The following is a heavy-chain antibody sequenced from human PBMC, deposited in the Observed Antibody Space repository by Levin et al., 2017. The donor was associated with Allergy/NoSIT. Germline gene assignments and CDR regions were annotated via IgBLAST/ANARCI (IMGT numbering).Heavy chain of an antibody. Sequence: HPSETLSLTCAVSGFTISEYAMAWVRQAPGKGLEWVSVITGGGFNTYYGDSVKGRFTVSRDDSKDTLYLDLNSLRAEDTAVYYCAKKQGGTSGFSFDVWGQGTMVTVSS. CDR1: GFTISEYA. D-gene: IGHD1-1*01. CDR2: ITGGGFNT. V-gene: IGHV3-23*01. J-gene: IGHJ3*01. CDR3: AKKQGGTSGFSFDV.